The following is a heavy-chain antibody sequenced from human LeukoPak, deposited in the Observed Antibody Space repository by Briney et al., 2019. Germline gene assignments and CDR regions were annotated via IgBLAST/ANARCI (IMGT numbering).Heavy chain of an antibody. Sequence: SETLSLTCTVSGGAISGYYWSWIRQPPGKGLEWIGYIYYTGSTNCNPSLKSRVTISLDTSKNQLSLKLSSVTAADTAVYYCARDRYFDYWGQGTLVTVSS. CDR2: IYYTGST. V-gene: IGHV4-59*01. J-gene: IGHJ4*02. CDR3: ARDRYFDY. CDR1: GGAISGYY.